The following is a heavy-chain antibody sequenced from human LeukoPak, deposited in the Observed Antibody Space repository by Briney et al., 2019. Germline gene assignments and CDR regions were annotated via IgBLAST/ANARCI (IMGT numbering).Heavy chain of an antibody. J-gene: IGHJ4*02. CDR1: GGSFNDYY. CDR2: INPSGST. Sequence: SETLSLTCAVYGGSFNDYYWTWIRQPPRKGLEWIGEINPSGSTNYNPSLKSRVTISVDTSKNQFSLNLSSVTAADTAVFYCARGQGRDGYNGILEYWGQGALVTVSS. D-gene: IGHD5-24*01. V-gene: IGHV4-34*01. CDR3: ARGQGRDGYNGILEY.